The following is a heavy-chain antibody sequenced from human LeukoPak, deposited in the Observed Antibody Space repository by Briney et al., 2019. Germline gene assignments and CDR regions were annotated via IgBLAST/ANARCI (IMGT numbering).Heavy chain of an antibody. J-gene: IGHJ4*02. CDR2: INPSGGTT. CDR3: ASQWGREPYFDD. D-gene: IGHD1-26*01. V-gene: IGHV1-46*02. Sequence: ASVKVSCKASGDNYKSYNIHWVRQAPGLGIEWMGIINPSGGTTTYAQKFQGRVSMTTDTSTTIIYMELRSLRSDDTAVFYCASQWGREPYFDDCGQGTLVTVSP. CDR1: GDNYKSYN.